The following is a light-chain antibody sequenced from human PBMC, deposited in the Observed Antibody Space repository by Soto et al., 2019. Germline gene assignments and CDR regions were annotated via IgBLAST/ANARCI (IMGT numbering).Light chain of an antibody. J-gene: IGKJ1*01. V-gene: IGKV1D-16*01. CDR3: QQYNSYSQT. Sequence: DIQMTHSPSSVSASVGDRVTITCRASQGISSWLAWYQQKPGRAPKLLIYAASRLQSGVPSRFSGSGSGTHFILTINGLQPDDFATYYCQQYNSYSQTFGQGTKV. CDR2: AAS. CDR1: QGISSW.